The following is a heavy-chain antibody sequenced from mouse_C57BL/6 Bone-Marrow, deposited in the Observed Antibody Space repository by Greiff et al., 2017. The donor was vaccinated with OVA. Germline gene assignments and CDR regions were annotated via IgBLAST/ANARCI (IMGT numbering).Heavy chain of an antibody. Sequence: VQLQQPGAELVMPGASVKLSCKASGYTFTSYWMHWVKQRPGQGLEWIGEIDPSDSYTNYNQQFKGKSTLTVDKSSSTAYMQLSSLTSEDSAVYYCASEDSLLCLDYWGQGTTLTVSS. CDR1: GYTFTSYW. CDR3: ASEDSLLCLDY. J-gene: IGHJ2*01. V-gene: IGHV1-69*01. CDR2: IDPSDSYT. D-gene: IGHD1-1*02.